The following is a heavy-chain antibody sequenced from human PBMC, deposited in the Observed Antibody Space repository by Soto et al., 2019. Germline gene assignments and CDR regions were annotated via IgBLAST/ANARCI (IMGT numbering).Heavy chain of an antibody. CDR2: IIPIFGTA. D-gene: IGHD3-22*01. J-gene: IGHJ5*02. V-gene: IGHV1-69*13. CDR3: ARAYYYDSSGDAWFDP. CDR1: GCTFSSYA. Sequence: GASVKVSCKASGCTFSSYAISCVRQAPGQGLEWMGGIIPIFGTANYAQKFQGRVTITADESTSTAYMELSSLRSEDTAVYYCARAYYYDSSGDAWFDPWGQGTLVTVSS.